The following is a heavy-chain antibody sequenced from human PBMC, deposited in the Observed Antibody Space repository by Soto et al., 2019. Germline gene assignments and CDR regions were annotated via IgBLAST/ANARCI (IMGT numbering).Heavy chain of an antibody. CDR1: GGSISSYY. J-gene: IGHJ4*02. V-gene: IGHV4-59*01. Sequence: PSETLSLTCTVSGGSISSYYWSWIRQPPGKGLEWIGYIYYSGSTNYNPSLKSRVTISVDTSKNQFSLKLSSVTAADTAVYYCARDKSDWGQGTLVIVSS. CDR3: ARDKSD. CDR2: IYYSGST.